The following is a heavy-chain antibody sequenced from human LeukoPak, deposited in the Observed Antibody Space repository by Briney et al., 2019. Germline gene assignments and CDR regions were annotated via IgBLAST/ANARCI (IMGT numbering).Heavy chain of an antibody. CDR3: ARDGGGIDY. V-gene: IGHV4-4*02. CDR2: IYHSGST. CDR1: GGSISSSNW. D-gene: IGHD2-15*01. J-gene: IGHJ4*02. Sequence: SETLSLACAVSGGSISSSNWWSWVRQPPGKGLEWIGQIYHSGSTNYNPSLKSRVTISGDKSKNQFSLKLSSVTAADTAVYYCARDGGGIDYWGQGTLVTVSS.